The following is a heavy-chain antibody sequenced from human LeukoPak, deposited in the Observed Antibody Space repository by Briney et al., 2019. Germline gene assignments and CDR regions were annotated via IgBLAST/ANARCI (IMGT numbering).Heavy chain of an antibody. D-gene: IGHD4-17*01. CDR3: ASNDYGDYTAFDI. J-gene: IGHJ3*02. CDR2: IYHTGKS. CDR1: GYSISSGYY. V-gene: IGHV4-38-2*02. Sequence: SETLSLTCSVSGYSISSGYYWDWIRQPPGKGLEWIASIYHTGKSYYNPSLKSRVTISVDTSKNQFSLKLSSVTAADTAVYYCASNDYGDYTAFDIWGQGTMVTVSS.